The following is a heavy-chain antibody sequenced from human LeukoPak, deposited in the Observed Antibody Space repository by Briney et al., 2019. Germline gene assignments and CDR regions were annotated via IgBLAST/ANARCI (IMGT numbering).Heavy chain of an antibody. CDR1: GYTFTSYY. Sequence: VASVKVSCKASGYTFTSYYMHWVRQAPGQGLEWMGIINPSGGSTSYAQKFQGRVTMTRDMSTSTVYMELSSLRSEDTAVYYCARGGYCSSTSCFYYYYYMDVWGQGTLVTVSS. CDR2: INPSGGST. V-gene: IGHV1-46*01. D-gene: IGHD2-2*01. CDR3: ARGGYCSSTSCFYYYYYMDV. J-gene: IGHJ6*03.